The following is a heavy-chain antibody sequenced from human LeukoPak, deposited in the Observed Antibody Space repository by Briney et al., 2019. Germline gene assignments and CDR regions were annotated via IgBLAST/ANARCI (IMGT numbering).Heavy chain of an antibody. CDR2: ISSSGST. J-gene: IGHJ3*02. CDR3: ARGPYSYDSSGAFDI. Sequence: SETLSLTCTVSGDSISSGDYYWSWIRQPAGKGLEWIGRISSSGSTNYNPSLKTRVTISVDTSKNQFSLKLSSVTAAATDVYFCARGPYSYDSSGAFDIWGQGTMVTASS. CDR1: GDSISSGDYY. D-gene: IGHD3-22*01. V-gene: IGHV4-61*02.